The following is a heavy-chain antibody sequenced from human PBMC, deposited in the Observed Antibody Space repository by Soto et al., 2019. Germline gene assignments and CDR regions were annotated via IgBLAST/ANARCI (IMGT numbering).Heavy chain of an antibody. V-gene: IGHV3-23*01. J-gene: IGHJ4*02. D-gene: IGHD3-22*01. Sequence: GGSLRLSCAASGFTFSSYAMSWVRQAPGKGLEWVSAISGSGGSTYYADSVKGRFTISRDNSKNTLYLQMNSLRAEDTAVYYCAGYYDSSGSQSYFDYWGQGTLVTVSS. CDR1: GFTFSSYA. CDR2: ISGSGGST. CDR3: AGYYDSSGSQSYFDY.